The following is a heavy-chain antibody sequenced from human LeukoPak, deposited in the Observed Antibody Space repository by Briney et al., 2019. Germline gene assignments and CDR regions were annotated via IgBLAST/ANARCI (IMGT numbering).Heavy chain of an antibody. Sequence: GGSLRLSCAASGFTFSTYWMSWVRQAPGKGLEWVANLKEDGSEKYYGDSVKGRFTISRDNAKNSLYLQMNSLRAEDTAVYYCARDSSGYQWGQGTLVTVSS. CDR1: GFTFSTYW. J-gene: IGHJ4*02. D-gene: IGHD3-22*01. CDR3: ARDSSGYQ. V-gene: IGHV3-7*01. CDR2: LKEDGSEK.